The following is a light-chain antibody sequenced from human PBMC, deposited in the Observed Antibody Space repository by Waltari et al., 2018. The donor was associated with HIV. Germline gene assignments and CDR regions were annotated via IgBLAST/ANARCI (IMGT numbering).Light chain of an antibody. Sequence: EIVLTQSPGTLSLSPGATVTLSCRASQLVSRAYLAGYQQKPGQSPTSRSYGASTRTTAVPARVSGSGLGRDFTLTISSVEPEDFAVYYWHQYADAPDTVGQGARVEIK. V-gene: IGKV3-20*01. CDR1: QLVSRAY. J-gene: IGKJ1*01. CDR2: GAS. CDR3: HQYADAPDT.